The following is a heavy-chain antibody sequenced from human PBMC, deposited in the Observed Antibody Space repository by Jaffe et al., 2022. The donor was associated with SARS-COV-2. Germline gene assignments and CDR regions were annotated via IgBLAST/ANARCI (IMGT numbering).Heavy chain of an antibody. CDR2: ISAYNGNT. CDR3: ARESGCSSTSCYFGLPIMDV. Sequence: QVQLVQSGAEVKKPGASVKVSCKASGYTFTSYGISWVRQAPGQGLEWMGWISAYNGNTNYAQKLQGRVTMTTDTSTSTAYMELRSLRSDDTAVYYCARESGCSSTSCYFGLPIMDVWGQGTTVTVSS. V-gene: IGHV1-18*01. CDR1: GYTFTSYG. D-gene: IGHD2-2*01. J-gene: IGHJ6*02.